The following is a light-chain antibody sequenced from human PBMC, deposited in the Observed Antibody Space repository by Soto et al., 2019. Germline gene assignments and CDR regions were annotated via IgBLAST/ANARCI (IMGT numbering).Light chain of an antibody. V-gene: IGKV4-1*01. J-gene: IGKJ5*01. CDR1: QSVLYSSNNKNY. CDR3: QQYHSIPIT. CDR2: WAS. Sequence: DIVMTQSPDSLAVSLGERATINCKSSQSVLYSSNNKNYLAWYQQKPGHPPKVLIYWASTRESGVPDRFRGSGSGTDFTLTISSLQAEDVAVYYCQQYHSIPITFGQGTRLEIK.